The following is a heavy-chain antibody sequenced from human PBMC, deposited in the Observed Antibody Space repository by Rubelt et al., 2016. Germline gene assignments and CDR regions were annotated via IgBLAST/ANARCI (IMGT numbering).Heavy chain of an antibody. J-gene: IGHJ5*02. D-gene: IGHD6-13*01. CDR3: AREGNSSPPDWFDP. CDR1: GFTFRSCA. V-gene: IGHV3-64D*09. Sequence: ECGGGLVQPGGSLRLSCSASGFTFRSCAMHWVRQAPGKGLEYVSAIVDNGGTTYYADSVKGRFTISRDNSKNTLYLQMSSLRAEDTAVYYCAREGNSSPPDWFDPWGQGTLVTVSS. CDR2: IVDNGGTT.